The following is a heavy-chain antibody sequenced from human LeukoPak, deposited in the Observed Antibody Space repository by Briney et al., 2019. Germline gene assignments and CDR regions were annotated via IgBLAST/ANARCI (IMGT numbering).Heavy chain of an antibody. D-gene: IGHD5-18*01. V-gene: IGHV4-59*01. Sequence: SETLSLTCTVSGGSISSYYWSWIRQPPGKGLEWIGYIYYSGSTNYNPSLKSRVTISVDTSKNQFSLKLSPVTAADTAVYYCARQLWLYPFGAFDICGQGTMVTVSS. CDR3: ARQLWLYPFGAFDI. CDR2: IYYSGST. CDR1: GGSISSYY. J-gene: IGHJ3*02.